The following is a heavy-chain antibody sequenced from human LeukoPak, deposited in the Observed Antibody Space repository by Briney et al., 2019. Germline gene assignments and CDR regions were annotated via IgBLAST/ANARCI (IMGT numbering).Heavy chain of an antibody. Sequence: SETLSLTCAVYGGSFSGYYWSWLRQPPGKGLEWIGEINHSGSTNYNPSLKSRVTISIDTSKNQFSLNLSSVTAADTAVYSCARGRLTVANYYYGMDVWGQGTTVTVSS. V-gene: IGHV4-34*01. J-gene: IGHJ6*02. CDR2: INHSGST. D-gene: IGHD3-9*01. CDR3: ARGRLTVANYYYGMDV. CDR1: GGSFSGYY.